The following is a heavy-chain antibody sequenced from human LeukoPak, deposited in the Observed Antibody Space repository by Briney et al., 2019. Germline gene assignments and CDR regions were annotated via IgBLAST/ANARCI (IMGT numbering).Heavy chain of an antibody. Sequence: AGGSLRLSRAASGFNFNTYAMDWLRQAPGKGLEWVAGISNDGSNKFYVDSVKGRFTISRDNSNNTLYLQMNSLRPDDRGVYYCAKGSGSYDYFDSWGQGTLVTVSS. CDR3: AKGSGSYDYFDS. V-gene: IGHV3-30*18. CDR2: ISNDGSNK. CDR1: GFNFNTYA. D-gene: IGHD1-26*01. J-gene: IGHJ4*02.